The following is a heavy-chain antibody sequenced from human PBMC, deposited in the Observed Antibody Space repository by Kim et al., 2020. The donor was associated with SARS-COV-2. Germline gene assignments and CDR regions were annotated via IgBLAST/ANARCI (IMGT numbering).Heavy chain of an antibody. D-gene: IGHD6-6*01. Sequence: QKLQGRVTMTTDTSTSTAYMELRSLRSDDTAVYYCARLERAARPLPRDYWGQGTLVTVSS. CDR3: ARLERAARPLPRDY. J-gene: IGHJ4*02. V-gene: IGHV1-18*01.